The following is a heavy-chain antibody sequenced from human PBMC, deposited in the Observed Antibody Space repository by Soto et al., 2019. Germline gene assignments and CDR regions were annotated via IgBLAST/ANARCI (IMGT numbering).Heavy chain of an antibody. CDR1: GFTFSDFD. V-gene: IGHV3-7*01. J-gene: IGHJ6*03. D-gene: IGHD4-4*01. Sequence: GGSLRLSCAASGFTFSDFDMTWVRQAPGKGLEWVANIKQDGSEKYYVDSVKGRFTISRDNAKNSLYLQMNSLRAEDTAVYYCARVGMTTVPKNYYMDVWGKGTTVTVSS. CDR2: IKQDGSEK. CDR3: ARVGMTTVPKNYYMDV.